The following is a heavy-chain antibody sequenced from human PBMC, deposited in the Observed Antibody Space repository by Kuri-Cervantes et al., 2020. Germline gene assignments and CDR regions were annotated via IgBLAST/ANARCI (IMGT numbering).Heavy chain of an antibody. J-gene: IGHJ1*01. CDR1: GFTFSSYW. D-gene: IGHD3-16*01. V-gene: IGHV3-7*03. CDR3: ARDGSGGAEYFQH. CDR2: IKQDGSEK. Sequence: ETLSLTCAASGFTFSSYWMSWVRQAPGKGLEWVANIKQDGSEKYYVDSVKGRFTISRDNAKNSLYLQMNSLRAEDTAVYYCARDGSGGAEYFQHWGQGTLVTVSS.